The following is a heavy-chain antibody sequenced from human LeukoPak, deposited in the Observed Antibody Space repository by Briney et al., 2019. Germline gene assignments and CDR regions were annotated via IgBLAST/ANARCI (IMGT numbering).Heavy chain of an antibody. V-gene: IGHV4-59*01. CDR2: IYDYGAS. J-gene: IGHJ4*02. Sequence: SETLSLTCNVSGGSIINYYWTWVRQPPGKGLEWIGYIYDYGASNYNPSLKSRVTISVDPSKTQFSLSLTSVTAADTAVYYCARGIRYGNDFWGQGTLVTVSS. CDR3: ARGIRYGNDF. D-gene: IGHD6-13*01. CDR1: GGSIINYY.